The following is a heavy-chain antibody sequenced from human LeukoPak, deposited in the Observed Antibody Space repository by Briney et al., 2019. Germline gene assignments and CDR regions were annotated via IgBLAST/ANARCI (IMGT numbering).Heavy chain of an antibody. V-gene: IGHV1-18*01. Sequence: ASVKVSCKASGYTFTTYNINWVRQAPGQGLEWMGWISGYNGNTNYAQKLQGRVTMTTDTSTSTAYMELRSLKSDDTAVYYCARRVATIGNLDYWGQGTLVTVSS. J-gene: IGHJ4*02. D-gene: IGHD5-24*01. CDR3: ARRVATIGNLDY. CDR1: GYTFTTYN. CDR2: ISGYNGNT.